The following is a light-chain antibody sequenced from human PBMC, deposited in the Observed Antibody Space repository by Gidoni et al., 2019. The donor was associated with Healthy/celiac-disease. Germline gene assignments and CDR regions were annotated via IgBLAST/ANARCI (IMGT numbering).Light chain of an antibody. CDR3: QQYNSYSPT. CDR1: QSIRSW. J-gene: IGKJ2*01. V-gene: IGKV1-5*03. CDR2: KAS. Sequence: DIQMTQSPSTLSASVGDRVTITCRASQSIRSWLAWYQQKPVKAPKLLIYKASSLESGVPSRFSGSGSGTEFTLTISSLQPDDFATYYCQQYNSYSPTFGQGTKLEIK.